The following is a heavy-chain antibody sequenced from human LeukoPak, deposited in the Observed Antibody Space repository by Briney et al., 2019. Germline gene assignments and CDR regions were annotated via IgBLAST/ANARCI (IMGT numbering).Heavy chain of an antibody. CDR3: ARDLGGCTNGLCSYYFDH. D-gene: IGHD2-8*01. CDR2: IWYNGQNK. V-gene: IGHV3-33*01. J-gene: IGHJ4*02. Sequence: PGTSLRLSCVASGFSFGGYGMNWVRQAPGKGLEWAAVIWYNGQNKYYSDSVRGRFTISGDTSKNTLYLQMNSLRAEDTAVYYCARDLGGCTNGLCSYYFDHWGQGTLVTVSS. CDR1: GFSFGGYG.